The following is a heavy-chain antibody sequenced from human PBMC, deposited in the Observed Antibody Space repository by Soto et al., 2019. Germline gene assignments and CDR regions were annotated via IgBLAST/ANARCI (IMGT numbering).Heavy chain of an antibody. D-gene: IGHD5-18*01. V-gene: IGHV3-23*01. CDR3: AKEQAYSNGFLPNALDV. Sequence: GSLRLSCVGSGFMFNKYAMNWVRQAPGKGLEWVSIISDSGESTHYADSVKGRFAISRDNSKNTLFLEMNSLRAEDTAIYFCAKEQAYSNGFLPNALDVWGPGTTATVSS. J-gene: IGHJ6*02. CDR1: GFMFNKYA. CDR2: ISDSGEST.